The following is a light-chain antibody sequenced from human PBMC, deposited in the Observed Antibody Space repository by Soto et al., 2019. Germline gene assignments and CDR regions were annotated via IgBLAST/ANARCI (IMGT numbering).Light chain of an antibody. Sequence: DIQMTQSPSSVSASVGDRVTITCRASQGISSRLAWYQQKPGKAPELLIYAAYSLQIGVPPRFSGSGSGTDFTLTISSVQPGDFATYYCHQANSFPHTFGQGTRLEIK. V-gene: IGKV1-12*01. J-gene: IGKJ2*01. CDR3: HQANSFPHT. CDR1: QGISSR. CDR2: AAY.